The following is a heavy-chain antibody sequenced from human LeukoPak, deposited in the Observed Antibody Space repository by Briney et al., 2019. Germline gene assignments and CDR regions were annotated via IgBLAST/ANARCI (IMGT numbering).Heavy chain of an antibody. V-gene: IGHV3-53*01. J-gene: IGHJ4*02. CDR2: IYDNNST. Sequence: GGSLRLSCAVSGFTVSSNYMNWVRQAPGKGLEWVSIIYDNNSTYYADSVKGRFPISRGNSKNTLYLQMNSLRAEDTAVYYCARDPPKYSSSWYFNFDNWGQGTLVTVSS. CDR3: ARDPPKYSSSWYFNFDN. D-gene: IGHD6-13*01. CDR1: GFTVSSNY.